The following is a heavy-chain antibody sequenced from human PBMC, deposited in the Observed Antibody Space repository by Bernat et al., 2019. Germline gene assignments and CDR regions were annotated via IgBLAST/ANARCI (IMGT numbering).Heavy chain of an antibody. CDR1: GFTFTSSA. D-gene: IGHD5-12*01. CDR2: IVVGSGNT. J-gene: IGHJ4*02. CDR3: AADRGYDLGDY. V-gene: IGHV1-58*01. Sequence: QMQLVQSGPEVKKPGTSVKVSCKASGFTFTSSAVQWVRQARGQRLEWIGWIVVGSGNTNYAQKFQERVTITRDMSTSTAYMELSSLRSEDTAVYYCAADRGYDLGDYWGQGTLVTVSS.